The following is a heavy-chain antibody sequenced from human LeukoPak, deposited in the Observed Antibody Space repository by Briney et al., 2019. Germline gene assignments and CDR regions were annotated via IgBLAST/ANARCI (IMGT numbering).Heavy chain of an antibody. CDR1: GFTFDDYA. CDR2: IKWNSDDM. CDR3: VKDQTGSTGSWFDP. V-gene: IGHV3-9*01. D-gene: IGHD1-1*01. Sequence: PGGSLRLSCVGSGFTFDDYAMHWVRQVPGRGLEWGSGIKWNSDDMGYADSVKGRFTISRDNAKNSLFLQMNSLRVEDTAFYYCVKDQTGSTGSWFDPWGQGTLVTVSS. J-gene: IGHJ5*02.